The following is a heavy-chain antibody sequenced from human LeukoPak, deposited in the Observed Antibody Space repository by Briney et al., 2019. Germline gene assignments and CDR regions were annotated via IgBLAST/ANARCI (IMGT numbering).Heavy chain of an antibody. CDR3: ARVGSSGWYGSLDY. V-gene: IGHV3-30-3*01. CDR2: ISYDGSNK. D-gene: IGHD6-19*01. Sequence: GGSLRLSCAAFGFTFSSYAMHWFRQAPGKGLEWVAVISYDGSNKYYADSVKGRFTISRDNSKNTLYLQMNSLRAEDTAVYYCARVGSSGWYGSLDYWGQGTLVTVSS. J-gene: IGHJ4*02. CDR1: GFTFSSYA.